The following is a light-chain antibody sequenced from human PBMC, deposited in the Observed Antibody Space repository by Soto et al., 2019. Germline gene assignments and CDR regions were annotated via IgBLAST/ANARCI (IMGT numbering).Light chain of an antibody. CDR2: AAS. V-gene: IGKV1-27*01. Sequence: DIQMTQSPSSLSASVGDRITITCRASQGISNYLAWYQQRPGKVPQLLISAASTLQSGVPSRFRGSGSGTDFTRTISSLQPEDVATYYCQKYNSAPWTFGQGTKVEIK. CDR3: QKYNSAPWT. CDR1: QGISNY. J-gene: IGKJ1*01.